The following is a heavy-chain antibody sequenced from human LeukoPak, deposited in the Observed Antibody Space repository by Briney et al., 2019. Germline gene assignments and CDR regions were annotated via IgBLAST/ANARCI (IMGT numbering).Heavy chain of an antibody. J-gene: IGHJ4*02. D-gene: IGHD6-19*01. CDR1: GGTFSSYA. CDR3: ARCIAVAGWEYYFDY. Sequence: ASVKVSCKASGGTFSSYAISWVRQAPGQGLEWMGWINPNSGGTNYAQKFQGRVTMTRDTSISTAYMELSRLRSDDTAVYYCARCIAVAGWEYYFDYWGQGTLVTVSS. V-gene: IGHV1-2*02. CDR2: INPNSGGT.